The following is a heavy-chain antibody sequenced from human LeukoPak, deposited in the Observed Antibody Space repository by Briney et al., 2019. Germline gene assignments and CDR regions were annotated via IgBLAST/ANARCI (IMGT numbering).Heavy chain of an antibody. CDR1: GYTFTSHY. D-gene: IGHD2-2*01. J-gene: IGHJ4*02. CDR2: INPSDGSA. V-gene: IGHV1-46*01. Sequence: ASVKVSCKASGYTFTSHYVHWVRQAPGQGLEWMGTINPSDGSATYAQRFQGRVTMTTDTSTSTAYMELRSLRSDDTAVYYCAYCSSTSCSLDYWGQGTLVTVSS. CDR3: AYCSSTSCSLDY.